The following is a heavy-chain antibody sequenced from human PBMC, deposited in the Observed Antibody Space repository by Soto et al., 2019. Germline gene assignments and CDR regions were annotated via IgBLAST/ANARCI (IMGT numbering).Heavy chain of an antibody. CDR2: INPNSGRT. V-gene: IGHV1-2*02. D-gene: IGHD5-12*01. Sequence: QVQLVQSGAEVKKPGASVTVSCKASGYTFSDYYLHWVRQAPGQGPEWMGWINPNSGRTKFAQNCKGRVTMSRDTSVRTAFMELNWLKSDDTAVYYCARESGGATATLGYYYFYTGVWGKGTTVTVSS. J-gene: IGHJ6*03. CDR1: GYTFSDYY. CDR3: ARESGGATATLGYYYFYTGV.